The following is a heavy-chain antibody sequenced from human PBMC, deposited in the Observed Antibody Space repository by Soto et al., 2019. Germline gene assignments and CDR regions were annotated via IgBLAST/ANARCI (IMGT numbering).Heavy chain of an antibody. D-gene: IGHD6-13*01. V-gene: IGHV5-10-1*01. CDR3: ARLGAAAGSPHYYYGMDV. CDR1: GYRFTSYW. CDR2: IDPSDSYT. J-gene: IGHJ6*02. Sequence: GESLKISCKGSGYRFTSYWISWVRQMPGKGLEWMGRIDPSDSYTNYSPSFQGHVTISADKSISTAYLQWSSLKASDTAMYYCARLGAAAGSPHYYYGMDVWGQGTTVTVSS.